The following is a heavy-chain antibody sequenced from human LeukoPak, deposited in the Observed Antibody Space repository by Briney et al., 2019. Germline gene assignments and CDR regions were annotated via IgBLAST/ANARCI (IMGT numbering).Heavy chain of an antibody. CDR3: AKDTSTISVSGTCFDY. CDR1: GFTFSSYG. CDR2: TRYDEDNK. V-gene: IGHV3-30*02. D-gene: IGHD6-19*01. J-gene: IGHJ4*02. Sequence: GGSLRLSCAASGFTFSSYGMNWVRQAPGKGPEWVAFTRYDEDNKYYADSVKGRFTISRDNSKNTLYLQMNSLRAEDTAVYYCAKDTSTISVSGTCFDYWGQGTLVTVSS.